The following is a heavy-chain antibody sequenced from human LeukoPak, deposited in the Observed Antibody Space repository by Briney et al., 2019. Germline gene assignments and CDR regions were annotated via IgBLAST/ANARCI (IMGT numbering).Heavy chain of an antibody. Sequence: SETLSLTCAVSGYSISSGYYWGWIRQPPGKGLQWIGSIFQRGYSYYNPSLKSRVTISVDTSRNQFSLKLSSVTAADTAVYYCAGDKETTGNGRPNWFDPWGQEPWSSSPQ. CDR1: GYSISSGYY. D-gene: IGHD1-1*01. J-gene: IGHJ5*02. CDR2: IFQRGYS. CDR3: AGDKETTGNGRPNWFDP. V-gene: IGHV4-38-2*01.